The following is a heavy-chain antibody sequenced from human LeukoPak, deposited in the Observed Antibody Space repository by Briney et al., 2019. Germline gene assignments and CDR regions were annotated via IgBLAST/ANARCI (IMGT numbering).Heavy chain of an antibody. V-gene: IGHV3-23*01. CDR3: AKGGIGEGGLDY. Sequence: GGSLRLSCAASGFTLSSSAMTWVRQAPGKGLDWVSSIGGGSGGGTYYADSVKGRFTISRDNSKNTLYLQMNSLRAEDTALYFCAKGGIGEGGLDYWGQGTLVTVSS. CDR1: GFTLSSSA. J-gene: IGHJ4*02. D-gene: IGHD2-15*01. CDR2: IGGGSGGGT.